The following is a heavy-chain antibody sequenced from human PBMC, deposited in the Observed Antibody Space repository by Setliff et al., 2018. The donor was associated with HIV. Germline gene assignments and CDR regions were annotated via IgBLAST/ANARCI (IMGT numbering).Heavy chain of an antibody. J-gene: IGHJ4*02. D-gene: IGHD2-21*01. V-gene: IGHV4-34*01. CDR3: AGLSDFLDY. Sequence: SETLSLTCAVYGGSLSSSYWTWIRQAPGKGLEWIGEINHSGTANYNPSLKSRVSTSLDRSKRQFSLKLTSLTAADTAVYYCAGLSDFLDYWGLGNLVTVSS. CDR1: GGSLSSSY. CDR2: INHSGTA.